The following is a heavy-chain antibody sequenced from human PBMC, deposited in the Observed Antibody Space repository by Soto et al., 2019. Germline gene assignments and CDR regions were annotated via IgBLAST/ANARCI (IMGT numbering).Heavy chain of an antibody. D-gene: IGHD1-26*01. CDR1: GFTFSIYW. J-gene: IGHJ6*02. CDR3: TRVGGSVSGMDV. Sequence: GGSPRLSCAASGFTFSIYWMHWVRQAPGKGPVWVSRIDNAGSSARYADSVKGRFTISRDNAKNTVYLQMNSLRAEDTAVYYCTRVGGSVSGMDVWGQGTTVTVSS. CDR2: IDNAGSSA. V-gene: IGHV3-74*01.